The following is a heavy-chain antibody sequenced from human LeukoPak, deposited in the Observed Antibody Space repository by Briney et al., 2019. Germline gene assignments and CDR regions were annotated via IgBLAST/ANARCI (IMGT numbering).Heavy chain of an antibody. CDR3: ARHIAQKLRQWLDANWFDP. J-gene: IGHJ5*02. CDR1: GGSISSSSYY. CDR2: IYYSGST. Sequence: TSETLSLTCTVPGGSISSSSYYWGWIRQPPGKGLEWIGSIYYSGSTYYNPSLKSRVTISVDTSKNQFSLKLSSVTAADTAVYYCARHIAQKLRQWLDANWFDPWGQGTLVTVSS. D-gene: IGHD6-19*01. V-gene: IGHV4-39*01.